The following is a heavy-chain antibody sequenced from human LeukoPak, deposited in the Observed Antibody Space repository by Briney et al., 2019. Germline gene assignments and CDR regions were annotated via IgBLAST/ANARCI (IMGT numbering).Heavy chain of an antibody. V-gene: IGHV3-53*01. Sequence: GRSLRLACELSALNANDYYISWVSHAAGKVMEWGSLISPRNKHYRDSMGGRFTIPRDDATSSVSTVHLQMNSLRAEDTAVYYCARDKSEDYMDVWGKGPTVTVSS. CDR3: ARDKSEDYMDV. J-gene: IGHJ6*03. CDR1: ALNANDYY. CDR2: ISPRNK.